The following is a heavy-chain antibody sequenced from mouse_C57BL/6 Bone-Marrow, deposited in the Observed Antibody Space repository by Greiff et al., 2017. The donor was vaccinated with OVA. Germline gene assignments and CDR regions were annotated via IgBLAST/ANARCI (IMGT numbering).Heavy chain of an antibody. D-gene: IGHD1-1*01. Sequence: QVQLQQSGAELARPGASVKLSCKASGYTFTSYGISWVKQRTGQGLEWIGEIYPRSGNTYYNEKFKGKATLTADKSSSTAYMELRSLTSEDSAVYFCARSSYYGSRGGWFAYWGQGTLVTVSA. J-gene: IGHJ3*01. V-gene: IGHV1-81*01. CDR3: ARSSYYGSRGGWFAY. CDR1: GYTFTSYG. CDR2: IYPRSGNT.